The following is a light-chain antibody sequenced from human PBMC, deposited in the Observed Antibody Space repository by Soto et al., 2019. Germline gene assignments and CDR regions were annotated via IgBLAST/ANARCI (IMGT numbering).Light chain of an antibody. V-gene: IGLV3-21*02. CDR2: DDS. J-gene: IGLJ2*01. Sequence: SYELTQPPSVSVAPGQTASITCEGNNIGSKNVHWYQQKSGQAPLLVVYDDSDRPSGIPERFSGSNSDNTATLTISRVEAGDEADYSCQVWDTGNEVVVFGGGTKLTVL. CDR1: NIGSKN. CDR3: QVWDTGNEVVV.